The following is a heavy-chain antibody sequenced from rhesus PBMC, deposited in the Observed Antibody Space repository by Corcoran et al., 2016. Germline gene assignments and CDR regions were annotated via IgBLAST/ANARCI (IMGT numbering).Heavy chain of an antibody. CDR1: GGSISDSYY. J-gene: IGHJ4*01. Sequence: QVQLQESGPGLVKPSETLSLTCTVSGGSISDSYYWNWIRPPPGKGLEWMGRIYCSGRSTSYNPSLERRVTISKDTSKKQVSLKLSAVTAADTAVYYCAREVVAMGFDYWGQGVLVTVSS. CDR3: AREVVAMGFDY. CDR2: IYCSGRST. V-gene: IGHV4-92*01. D-gene: IGHD2-21*01.